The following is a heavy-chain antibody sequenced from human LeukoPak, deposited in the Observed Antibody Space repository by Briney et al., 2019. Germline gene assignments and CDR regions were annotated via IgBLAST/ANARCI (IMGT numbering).Heavy chain of an antibody. CDR3: ARPDGYRAFDI. D-gene: IGHD5-24*01. J-gene: IGHJ3*02. V-gene: IGHV4-39*07. CDR2: IYYSGST. CDR1: GGSISSSSYY. Sequence: SETLSLTCTVSGGSISSSSYYWGWIRQPPGKGLEWIGSIYYSGSTNYNPSLKSRVTISVDTSKNQFSLKLSSVTAADTAVYYCARPDGYRAFDIWGQGTMVTVSS.